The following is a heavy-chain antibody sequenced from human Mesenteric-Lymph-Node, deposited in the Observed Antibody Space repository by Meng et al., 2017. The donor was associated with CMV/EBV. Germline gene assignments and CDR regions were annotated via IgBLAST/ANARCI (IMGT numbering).Heavy chain of an antibody. CDR1: GFTFDDYG. CDR3: AKDQDQWELAEFDY. Sequence: GESLKISCAASGFTFDDYGMSWVRQAPGKGLEWVSGINWNGGSTGYADSVKGRFTISRDNSKNTLYLQMNSLRAEDTAVYYCAKDQDQWELAEFDYWGQGTLVTVSS. J-gene: IGHJ4*02. V-gene: IGHV3-20*04. D-gene: IGHD1-26*01. CDR2: INWNGGST.